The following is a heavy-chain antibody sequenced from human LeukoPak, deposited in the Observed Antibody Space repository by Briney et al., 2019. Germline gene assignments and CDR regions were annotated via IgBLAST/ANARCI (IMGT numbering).Heavy chain of an antibody. CDR3: TRDHSLITAAGP. Sequence: KPGGSLRLSCAASGFTFSSYTMNWVRQAPGKGLEWVASISSSSTYINYADSVKGRFTISRDNAKNSLYLQMRSLTAEDTAVYYCTRDHSLITAAGPWGQGTLVTVSS. CDR2: ISSSSTYI. D-gene: IGHD6-13*01. J-gene: IGHJ5*02. V-gene: IGHV3-21*01. CDR1: GFTFSSYT.